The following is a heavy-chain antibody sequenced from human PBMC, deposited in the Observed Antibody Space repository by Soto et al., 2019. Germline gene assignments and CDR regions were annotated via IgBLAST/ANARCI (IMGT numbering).Heavy chain of an antibody. Sequence: QVQLVESGGGVVQPGGSLRLSCVASEFISSTFGMHWVRQAPAKGLEWVAVISSDEKIKQYADSVRGRFAISRDNSKNPLYLQMTSLRAEDTDIYYCARGLRSVLDYWGQGTLVTVSS. J-gene: IGHJ4*02. V-gene: IGHV3-33*01. D-gene: IGHD6-6*01. CDR1: EFISSTFG. CDR3: ARGLRSVLDY. CDR2: ISSDEKIK.